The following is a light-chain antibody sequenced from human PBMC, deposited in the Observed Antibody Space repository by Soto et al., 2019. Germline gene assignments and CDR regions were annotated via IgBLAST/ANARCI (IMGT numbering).Light chain of an antibody. Sequence: ILLTQSQSSLSASLGARVTITGRASQSISRYLNWYQQKPGKAPKLLIYAASSLQSGVPSRFSGSGSGTDFTLTISSLQPEDFAIYYCQQSYRTPWTFGQGTKVDIK. CDR3: QQSYRTPWT. J-gene: IGKJ1*01. CDR2: AAS. V-gene: IGKV1-39*01. CDR1: QSISRY.